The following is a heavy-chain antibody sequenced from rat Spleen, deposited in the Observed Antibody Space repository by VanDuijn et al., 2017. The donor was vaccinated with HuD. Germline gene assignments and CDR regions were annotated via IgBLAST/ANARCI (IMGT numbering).Heavy chain of an antibody. V-gene: IGHV5-31*01. CDR1: GITFNNYW. CDR2: ISNAGDT. CDR3: SPLPGHNLDY. Sequence: EVQLVESGGGRVQPGRSLKLSCVASGITFNNYWMTWIRQAPGKGLEWVASISNAGDTYYPDSVKGRFSISRENEKSTTYLHMNSLRSEKTATYYCSPLPGHNLDYWGQGVMVTASS. D-gene: IGHD1-4*01. J-gene: IGHJ2*01.